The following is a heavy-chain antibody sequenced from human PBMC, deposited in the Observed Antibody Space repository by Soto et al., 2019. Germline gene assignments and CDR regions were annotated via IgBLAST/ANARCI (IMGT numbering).Heavy chain of an antibody. D-gene: IGHD2-15*01. V-gene: IGHV3-23*01. CDR3: ARDEDIVVVVAATGVLDY. CDR2: ISGNGGYR. J-gene: IGHJ4*02. Sequence: GGSLRLSYEASGFTFSSYGMSWVRQAPGKGLEWVSTISGNGGYRNYADSVKGRFTISRDDSKNMLYVQMNSLRAEDTAVYYCARDEDIVVVVAATGVLDYWGQGTLVTVSS. CDR1: GFTFSSYG.